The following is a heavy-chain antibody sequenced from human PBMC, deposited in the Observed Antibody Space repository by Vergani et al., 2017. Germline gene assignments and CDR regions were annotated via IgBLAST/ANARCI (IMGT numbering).Heavy chain of an antibody. CDR3: TTDITDSSGYYYPV. J-gene: IGHJ4*02. D-gene: IGHD3-22*01. CDR2: ISSNGGST. V-gene: IGHV3-64*04. Sequence: VQLVESGGGLVQPGGSLRLSCSASGFTFSSYAMHWVRQAPGKGLEYVSAISSNGGSTYYADSVKGRFTISRDNSKNTLYLQMNSLKTEDTAVYYCTTDITDSSGYYYPVWGQGTLVTVSS. CDR1: GFTFSSYA.